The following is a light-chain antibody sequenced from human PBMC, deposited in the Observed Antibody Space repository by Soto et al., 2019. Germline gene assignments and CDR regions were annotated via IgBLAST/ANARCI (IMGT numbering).Light chain of an antibody. CDR3: QQYNNWRT. V-gene: IGKV1-5*03. Sequence: DIQMTQSPSTLSGSVGDRVTITCRASQTISSWLAWYQQKPGKAPKLLIYKASTLKSGVPSRFSGSGSGTEFALTINNLQSEDFAVYYCQQYNNWRTFGQGTKVDIK. CDR1: QTISSW. J-gene: IGKJ1*01. CDR2: KAS.